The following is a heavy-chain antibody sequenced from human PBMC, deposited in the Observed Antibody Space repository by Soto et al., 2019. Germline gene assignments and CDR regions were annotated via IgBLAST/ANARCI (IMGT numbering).Heavy chain of an antibody. Sequence: QVQLQESGPGLVKPSETLSLTCTVSGGSISGGDYYWSGVRQPPGKGLEWIGYIDNSGFTFYNPSLSSRVNMPLDAPNNKFSLKLFSVTSPDTAVYYCARSTRMPGVIEVWGQGTRFIVSS. V-gene: IGHV4-30-4*01. D-gene: IGHD7-27*01. CDR1: GGSISGGDYY. J-gene: IGHJ3*01. CDR3: ARSTRMPGVIEV. CDR2: IDNSGFT.